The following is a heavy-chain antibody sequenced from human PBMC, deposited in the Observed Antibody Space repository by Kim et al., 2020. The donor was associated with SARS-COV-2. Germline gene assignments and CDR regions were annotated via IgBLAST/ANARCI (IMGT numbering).Heavy chain of an antibody. J-gene: IGHJ6*02. V-gene: IGHV3-66*02. CDR3: ARGGSFYDILTGSYYYYYGMDV. CDR2: IYRGGST. CDR1: GFTVSSNY. Sequence: GGSLRLSCAASGFTVSSNYMSWVRQAPGKGLEWVSVIYRGGSTYYADSVKGRFTISRDNSKNTLYLQMNSLRAEDTAVYYCARGGSFYDILTGSYYYYYGMDVWGQGTTVTVSS. D-gene: IGHD3-9*01.